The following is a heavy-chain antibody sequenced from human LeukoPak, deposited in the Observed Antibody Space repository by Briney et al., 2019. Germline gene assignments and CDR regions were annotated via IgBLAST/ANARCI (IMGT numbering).Heavy chain of an antibody. Sequence: GGSLRLSCAASGFTISNYWMTWVRQAPGKGLEWVANIKQDGSEKKYVDSVKGRFTISRDNTKNSLYLQMNSLRAEDTAVYYCARAGLVWYGSWFDPWGQGTLVTVSS. CDR2: IKQDGSEK. J-gene: IGHJ5*02. V-gene: IGHV3-7*01. D-gene: IGHD6-13*01. CDR1: GFTISNYW. CDR3: ARAGLVWYGSWFDP.